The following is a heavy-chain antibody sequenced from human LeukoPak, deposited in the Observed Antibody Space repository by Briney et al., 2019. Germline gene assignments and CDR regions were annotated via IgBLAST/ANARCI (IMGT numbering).Heavy chain of an antibody. CDR3: ARFRGYGAFDI. J-gene: IGHJ3*02. CDR1: GDSVSSNSAS. V-gene: IGHV6-1*01. CDR2: TYYRYKWYN. D-gene: IGHD3-22*01. Sequence: SETLSLTCAISGDSVSSNSASWNWISQSPSRGLEWLGRTYYRYKWYNDYAVSVKSRITVNPDTSKNQFSLQLNSVTPEDTAVYYCARFRGYGAFDIWGQGTMVTVSS.